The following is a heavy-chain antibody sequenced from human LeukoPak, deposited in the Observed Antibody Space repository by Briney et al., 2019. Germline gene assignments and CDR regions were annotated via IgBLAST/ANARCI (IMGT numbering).Heavy chain of an antibody. CDR3: AQSYYDSSGYYPFDY. Sequence: PGGSLRLSCAASGFTFSSYAMHWVRQAPGKGLEWVAVISYDGSNKYYADSVKGRFTISRDNSKNTLYLQMNSLRAEDTAVYYCAQSYYDSSGYYPFDYWGQGTLVTVSS. CDR1: GFTFSSYA. D-gene: IGHD3-22*01. V-gene: IGHV3-30-3*01. J-gene: IGHJ4*02. CDR2: ISYDGSNK.